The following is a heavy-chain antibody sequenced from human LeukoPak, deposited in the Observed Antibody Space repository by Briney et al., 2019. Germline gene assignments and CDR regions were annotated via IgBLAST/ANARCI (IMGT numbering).Heavy chain of an antibody. Sequence: GGSLRLSCAASGFTFSSYAMSWVRQAPGKGLEWVSAIIGSGGSTYYAHSVKGRFTISRDNSKNTLYLQMNSLRAEDTAVYYCAKEAEKTSGWYDDYWGQGTLVTVSS. CDR1: GFTFSSYA. D-gene: IGHD6-19*01. CDR2: IIGSGGST. V-gene: IGHV3-23*01. J-gene: IGHJ4*02. CDR3: AKEAEKTSGWYDDY.